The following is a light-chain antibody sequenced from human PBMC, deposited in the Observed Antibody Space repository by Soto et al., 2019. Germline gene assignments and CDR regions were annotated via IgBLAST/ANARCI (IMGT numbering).Light chain of an antibody. J-gene: IGKJ1*01. CDR3: QHSYRTPWT. CDR1: QSISNL. Sequence: DIRMTQSPSSLSASVGDRVTITCRASQSISNLLNWYQQKPGRAPKLLIYAASSLQSGVPSRFSASGTGTDFTLTISSLQPEDFAIYYCQHSYRTPWTFGQGTKVEIK. CDR2: AAS. V-gene: IGKV1-39*01.